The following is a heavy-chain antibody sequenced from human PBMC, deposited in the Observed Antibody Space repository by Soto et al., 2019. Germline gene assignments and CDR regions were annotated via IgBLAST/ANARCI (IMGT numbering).Heavy chain of an antibody. CDR2: IYYSGST. Sequence: SVTLSLTCTVTGAPVSSSTYTWGWIRQPPGKGLEWIGSIYYSGSTYYNPSLNSRVTVSVDTSKNQFSLKVTSVTAADTAVYYCARLHGYCISSSCHGHYAMDVWGQGTTVT. V-gene: IGHV4-39*01. CDR1: GAPVSSSTYT. D-gene: IGHD2-2*01. J-gene: IGHJ6*02. CDR3: ARLHGYCISSSCHGHYAMDV.